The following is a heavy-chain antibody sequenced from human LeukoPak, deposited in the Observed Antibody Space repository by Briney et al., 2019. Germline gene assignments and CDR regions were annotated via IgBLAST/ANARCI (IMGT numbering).Heavy chain of an antibody. Sequence: GGSLRLSCAASGFTFSDYYMSRIRQAPGKGLEWVSYISSSGSTIYYADSVKGRFTISRDNAKNSLYLQMNSLRAEDTAVYYCARGPMAVAANWFDPWGQGTLVTVSS. J-gene: IGHJ5*02. D-gene: IGHD6-19*01. CDR1: GFTFSDYY. V-gene: IGHV3-11*04. CDR2: ISSSGSTI. CDR3: ARGPMAVAANWFDP.